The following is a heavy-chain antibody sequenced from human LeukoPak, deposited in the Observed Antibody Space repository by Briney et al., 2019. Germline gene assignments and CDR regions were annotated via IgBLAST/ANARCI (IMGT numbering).Heavy chain of an antibody. D-gene: IGHD1-26*01. CDR3: ANGPYSGSYYFDY. CDR1: GFTFTTYG. J-gene: IGHJ4*02. CDR2: IRYDGSNK. Sequence: PGRSLTLSCAASGFTFTTYGMHWVRQAPGKGLEWVAFIRYDGSNKYYADSVKGRFTISKVNSKNTLYLQMTNMGADDTAVYYCANGPYSGSYYFDYWGQGTLVTVSS. V-gene: IGHV3-30*02.